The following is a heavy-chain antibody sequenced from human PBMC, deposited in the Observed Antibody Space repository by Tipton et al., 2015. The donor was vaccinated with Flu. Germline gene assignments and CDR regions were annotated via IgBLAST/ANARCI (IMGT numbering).Heavy chain of an antibody. V-gene: IGHV3-11*01. D-gene: IGHD3-3*01. CDR3: ARDHPPSITVLGEITDYFGMDV. Sequence: SLRLSCAVSGFIVSSNYMGWIRQAPGKGLEWVSHISSSGDTINYADSVKGRFTISRDNAKKSLYLQMNSLRAEDTAVYYCARDHPPSITVLGEITDYFGMDVWGQGTTVTVSS. J-gene: IGHJ6*02. CDR1: GFIVSSNY. CDR2: ISSSGDTI.